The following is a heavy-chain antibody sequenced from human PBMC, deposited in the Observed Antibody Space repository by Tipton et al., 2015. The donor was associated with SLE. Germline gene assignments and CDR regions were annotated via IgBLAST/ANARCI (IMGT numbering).Heavy chain of an antibody. Sequence: TLSLTCTVSGGSISSHYWSWIRQPPGKGLEWIGYIYYSGSISYNPSLKSRVTISVDTSKNQFSLKLSSVTAADTAVYYCARGHTAMVGSLYYYGMDVWGQGTTVTVSS. D-gene: IGHD5-18*01. J-gene: IGHJ6*02. CDR3: ARGHTAMVGSLYYYGMDV. CDR1: GGSISSHY. CDR2: IYYSGSI. V-gene: IGHV4-59*11.